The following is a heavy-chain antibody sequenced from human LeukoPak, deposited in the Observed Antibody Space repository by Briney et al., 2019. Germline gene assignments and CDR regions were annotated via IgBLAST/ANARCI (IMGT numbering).Heavy chain of an antibody. J-gene: IGHJ4*02. D-gene: IGHD5-18*01. Sequence: GGSLRLSCAASGFTFSSYGMHWVRQAPGKGLEWVAVIWYDGSNKYYADSVKGRFTISRDNSKNTLYLQMNSLRAEDTAVYYCARERDSYAFDYWGQGTLVTVSS. CDR3: ARERDSYAFDY. CDR1: GFTFSSYG. CDR2: IWYDGSNK. V-gene: IGHV3-33*01.